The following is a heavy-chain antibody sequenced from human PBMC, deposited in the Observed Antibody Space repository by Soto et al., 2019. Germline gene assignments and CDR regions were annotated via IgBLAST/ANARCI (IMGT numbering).Heavy chain of an antibody. D-gene: IGHD3-16*01. V-gene: IGHV6-1*01. CDR2: TYYRSKWYN. J-gene: IGHJ2*01. CDR1: GDSVSKNSAT. CDR3: ARGSLRGGNWYFDL. Sequence: QEQLQQSGPGLVKPSQTLSLTCAISGDSVSKNSATWNWIRQSPARGLEWLGRTYYRSKWYNEYAVSVKSRITINPDTSKNQFSLQLNSVTPEDTAVYYCARGSLRGGNWYFDLWGRGTLVTVSS.